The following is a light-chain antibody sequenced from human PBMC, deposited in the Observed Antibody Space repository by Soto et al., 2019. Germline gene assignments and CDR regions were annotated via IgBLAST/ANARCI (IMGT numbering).Light chain of an antibody. CDR3: QQYYTTLT. CDR1: QSVLYSSNNKNY. J-gene: IGKJ4*01. V-gene: IGKV4-1*01. Sequence: DTVLTQSPDSLAVSLGERATINCESSQSVLYSSNNKNYLAWYQQKPRQPPKLLIYWASTRESGVPDRFSGSGSGTDFTLTISSLQAEDVAVYYCQQYYTTLTFGGGTKVDIK. CDR2: WAS.